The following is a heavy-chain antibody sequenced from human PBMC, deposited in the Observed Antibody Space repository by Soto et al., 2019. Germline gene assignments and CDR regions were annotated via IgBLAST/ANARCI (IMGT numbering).Heavy chain of an antibody. CDR1: GGTFNKYA. CDR2: ILPIYSTRNYA. V-gene: IGHV1-69*06. D-gene: IGHD2-2*01. Sequence: QVQLVQSGAEVRKPGSSVKVSCKASGGTFNKYAISWVRQAPGQGPEWMGGILPIYSTRNYANYAHKFQGRVTITVDTSTSTAYMELSSLKSDDTAIYYCARGVVVVTNYYFDQWGQGTLVTVSS. J-gene: IGHJ4*02. CDR3: ARGVVVVTNYYFDQ.